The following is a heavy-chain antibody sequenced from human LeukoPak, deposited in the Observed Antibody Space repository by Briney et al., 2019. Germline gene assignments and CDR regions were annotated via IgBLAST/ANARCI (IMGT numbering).Heavy chain of an antibody. CDR2: ISGDGLST. V-gene: IGHV3-23*01. Sequence: GSLRLSCEVSGLPFGSYAMSWVRQGPGKGLEWVSAISGDGLSTFYADSVKGRFYISRDNSKNTLYLQMHTLRAEDSAVYYCSRFNSGWWGQGTLVTVSS. D-gene: IGHD6-19*01. CDR3: SRFNSGW. J-gene: IGHJ4*02. CDR1: GLPFGSYA.